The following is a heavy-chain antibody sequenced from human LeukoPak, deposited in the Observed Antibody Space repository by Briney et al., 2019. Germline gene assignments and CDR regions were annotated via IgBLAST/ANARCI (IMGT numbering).Heavy chain of an antibody. CDR3: ARKSSTIDP. J-gene: IGHJ5*02. CDR2: IYYSGST. Sequence: PSETLSLTCTVSGGSISSSSYYWGWIRQPPGKGLEWIGSIYYSGSTYYNPSLKSRVTISVDTSKNQFSLKLSSVTAADTAVYYCARKSSTIDPWGQGTLVTVSS. V-gene: IGHV4-39*07. CDR1: GGSISSSSYY. D-gene: IGHD2-2*01.